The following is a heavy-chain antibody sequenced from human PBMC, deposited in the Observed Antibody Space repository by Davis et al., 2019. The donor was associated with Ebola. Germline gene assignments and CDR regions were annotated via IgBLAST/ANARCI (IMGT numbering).Heavy chain of an antibody. D-gene: IGHD3-3*01. Sequence: PGGSLRLSCAASGFTFSSYWMSWVRQAPGKGLEWVANIKQDGSEKYYVDSVKGRFTISRDNAKNSLYLQMNSLRAEDTAVYYCARDLVYYDFWSGPPNDAFDIWGQGTMVTVSS. CDR3: ARDLVYYDFWSGPPNDAFDI. V-gene: IGHV3-7*01. CDR2: IKQDGSEK. J-gene: IGHJ3*02. CDR1: GFTFSSYW.